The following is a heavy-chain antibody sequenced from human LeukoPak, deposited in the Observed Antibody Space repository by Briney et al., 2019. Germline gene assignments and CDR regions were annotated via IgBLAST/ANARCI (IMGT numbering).Heavy chain of an antibody. V-gene: IGHV4-59*01. CDR2: MSQRGNR. J-gene: IGHJ4*02. D-gene: IGHD1-26*01. CDR1: GGSMSSYY. Sequence: SETLSLTCTVSGGSMSSYYWSWIRQPPAKGLEWSGSMSQRGNRNDNPSLKSRVTISIDTSKNQFSLRLSSLIAADTAVYYCAGGSDYFDYWGQGTLVTVSS. CDR3: AGGSDYFDY.